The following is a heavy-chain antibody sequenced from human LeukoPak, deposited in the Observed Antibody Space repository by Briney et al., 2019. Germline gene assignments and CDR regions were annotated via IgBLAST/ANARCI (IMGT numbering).Heavy chain of an antibody. CDR2: TYYSGST. D-gene: IGHD1-26*01. Sequence: PSETLSLTCTVTGGSISSYYWSWIRQPPVKGLEWIGYTYYSGSTNYNPSLKSRVTISVDTSKSQFSLKLSSVTAADTAVYYCARGGKWELTYFDYWGQGTLVTVSS. J-gene: IGHJ4*02. CDR1: GGSISSYY. CDR3: ARGGKWELTYFDY. V-gene: IGHV4-59*01.